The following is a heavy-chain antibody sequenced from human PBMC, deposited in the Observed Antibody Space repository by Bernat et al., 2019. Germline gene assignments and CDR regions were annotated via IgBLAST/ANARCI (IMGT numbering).Heavy chain of an antibody. CDR1: GFTFSSYA. Sequence: EVQLVESGGGLVQPGGSLRLSCAASGFTFSSYAMSWVRQAPGKGLEWVSAISGSGGSTYYADSVKGRFTISRDNSKNTLYLQMNSLRAEDTAVYYCAKDLPPDYYDSSGYYYLFDYWGQGTLVTVSS. CDR2: ISGSGGST. CDR3: AKDLPPDYYDSSGYYYLFDY. J-gene: IGHJ4*02. V-gene: IGHV3-23*04. D-gene: IGHD3-22*01.